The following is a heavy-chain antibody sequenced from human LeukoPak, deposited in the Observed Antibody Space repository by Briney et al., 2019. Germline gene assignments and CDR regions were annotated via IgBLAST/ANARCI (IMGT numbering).Heavy chain of an antibody. D-gene: IGHD2-8*01. CDR3: AKASGGDCPNGVCYSLAPLDY. CDR2: ISWNSAYI. CDR1: GFTFDDYA. J-gene: IGHJ4*02. V-gene: IGHV3-9*03. Sequence: PGGSLRLSCAASGFTFDDYAMHWVRQPPGKGLEWVSGISWNSAYIDYADSVKGRFTISRDNAKNSLYLQMNSLRAEDMAFYYCAKASGGDCPNGVCYSLAPLDYWGQGTLVTVSS.